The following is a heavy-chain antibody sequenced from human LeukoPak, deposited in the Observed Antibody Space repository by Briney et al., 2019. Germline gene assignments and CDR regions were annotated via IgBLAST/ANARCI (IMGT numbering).Heavy chain of an antibody. CDR1: GFTFSSYS. CDR2: ISSSSSYI. V-gene: IGHV3-21*01. CDR3: ARAAYSSTWYSRYFDL. Sequence: PGGSLRLSCAASGFTFSSYSMNWVRQAPGKGLEWVSSISSSSSYIYYADSVTGRFTISRDNAKNSLYLQMNSLRAEDTAVYYCARAAYSSTWYSRYFDLWGRGTLVTVSS. D-gene: IGHD6-13*01. J-gene: IGHJ2*01.